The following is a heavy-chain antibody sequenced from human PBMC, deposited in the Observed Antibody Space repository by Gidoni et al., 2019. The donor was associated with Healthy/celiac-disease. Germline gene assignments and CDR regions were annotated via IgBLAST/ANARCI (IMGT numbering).Heavy chain of an antibody. CDR2: IYYSGSP. Sequence: RQPPGKGLEWIGYIYYSGSPNYNPSLKSRVTISVDTSKNQFSLKLSSVTAADTAVYYCARLKRGSGSHMPVLFDYWGQGTLVTVSS. CDR3: ARLKRGSGSHMPVLFDY. J-gene: IGHJ4*02. D-gene: IGHD3-10*01. V-gene: IGHV4-59*01.